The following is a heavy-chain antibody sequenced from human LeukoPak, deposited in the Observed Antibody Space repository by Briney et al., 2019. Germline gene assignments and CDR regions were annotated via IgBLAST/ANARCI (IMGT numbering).Heavy chain of an antibody. Sequence: GASVKVSCKASGYTFTSYGISWVRQAPGQGLEWMGWISAYNGNTNYAQKLQGRVTMTTDTSTSTAYMELRNLRSDDTAVYYCARDANSGSYYAFGYWGQGTLVTVSS. V-gene: IGHV1-18*01. D-gene: IGHD1-26*01. CDR3: ARDANSGSYYAFGY. J-gene: IGHJ4*02. CDR2: ISAYNGNT. CDR1: GYTFTSYG.